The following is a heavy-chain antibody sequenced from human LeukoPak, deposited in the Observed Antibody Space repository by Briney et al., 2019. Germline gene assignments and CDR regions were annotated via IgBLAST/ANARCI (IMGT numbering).Heavy chain of an antibody. CDR3: AKERGPRSAFDY. J-gene: IGHJ4*02. CDR2: ISGSGDST. Sequence: GGSLRLSCAASGFTFSNYAMRWVRQAPGKGLEWASGISGSGDSTYYADSVKGRFTISRDNSKNTLYLQMNSLRTEDTAVYYCAKERGPRSAFDYWGQGTLVSVSS. V-gene: IGHV3-23*01. CDR1: GFTFSNYA.